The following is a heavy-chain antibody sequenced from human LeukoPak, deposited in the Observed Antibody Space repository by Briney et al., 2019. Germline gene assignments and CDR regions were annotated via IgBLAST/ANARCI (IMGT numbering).Heavy chain of an antibody. Sequence: GALRLSCAASGFTFSSYGMHWGRQPPDKGLEWVAFIRYDGNNKYYADSEKGRFTISINNSKNTLYLQMNSRRAEDTAVYYCAKTMSPYYYDSSGFWGQGTLVTVSS. D-gene: IGHD3-22*01. CDR2: IRYDGNNK. CDR3: AKTMSPYYYDSSGF. J-gene: IGHJ4*02. V-gene: IGHV3-30*02. CDR1: GFTFSSYG.